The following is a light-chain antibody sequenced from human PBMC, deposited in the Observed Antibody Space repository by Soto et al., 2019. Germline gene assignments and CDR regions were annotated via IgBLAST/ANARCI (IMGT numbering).Light chain of an antibody. CDR3: SSYTSSSTLVV. J-gene: IGLJ2*01. CDR1: SSDVGGYNY. CDR2: DVS. Sequence: QSVLTQPASVSGSPGQSITISCTGTSSDVGGYNYVSWYQQHPGKAPKLMIYDVSNRPSGVSNRFSGSKSGNTASLTISGLQAEDEADYDCSSYTSSSTLVVCGVGTKVNVL. V-gene: IGLV2-14*01.